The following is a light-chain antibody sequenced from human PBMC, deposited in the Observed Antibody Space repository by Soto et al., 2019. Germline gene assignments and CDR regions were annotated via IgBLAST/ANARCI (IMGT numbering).Light chain of an antibody. J-gene: IGKJ1*01. CDR2: GAS. Sequence: EIVMTQSPATLSVSPGERATLSCRASQSVRSNLAWYQQKPGQAPRLLIYGASTRATGIPARFSGSGSGTEFTLTISSLQSVDFAVYYCQQYSNWPPGTFGQGTKVEIK. V-gene: IGKV3-15*01. CDR1: QSVRSN. CDR3: QQYSNWPPGT.